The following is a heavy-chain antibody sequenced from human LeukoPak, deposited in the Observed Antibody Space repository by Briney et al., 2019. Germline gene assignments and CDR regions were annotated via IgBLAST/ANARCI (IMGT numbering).Heavy chain of an antibody. CDR1: GFTFSNYP. CDR2: IYSGGST. D-gene: IGHD3-22*01. CDR3: ARGLLPGYYDSSGYYPPGWFDP. J-gene: IGHJ5*02. V-gene: IGHV3-53*01. Sequence: GGSLRLSCVASGFTFSNYPMIWVRQAPGKGLEWVSVIYSGGSTYYADSVKGRFTISRDNSKNTLYLQMNSLRAEDTAVYYCARGLLPGYYDSSGYYPPGWFDPWGQGTLVTVSS.